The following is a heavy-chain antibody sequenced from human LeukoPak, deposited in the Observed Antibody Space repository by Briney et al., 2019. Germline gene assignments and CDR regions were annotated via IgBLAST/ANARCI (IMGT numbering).Heavy chain of an antibody. Sequence: GGSLRLSCAASGFTFSNYWMSWVRQAPGKGLEWVANIKEDGSQKFHVGSVRGRFTISRDNAKDSLYLQMNSLRAEDTAVYFCARDKTAQLDNFYYYMDVWGKGTTVTVSS. D-gene: IGHD6-13*01. CDR2: IKEDGSQK. V-gene: IGHV3-7*01. J-gene: IGHJ6*03. CDR1: GFTFSNYW. CDR3: ARDKTAQLDNFYYYMDV.